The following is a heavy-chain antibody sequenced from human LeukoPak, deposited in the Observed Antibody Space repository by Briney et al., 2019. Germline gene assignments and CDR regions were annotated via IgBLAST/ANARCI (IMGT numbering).Heavy chain of an antibody. Sequence: GGSLRLSCAASGFTVSSNYMSWVRQAPGRGLEWVSVIYRGGSTYYADSVKGRFTISRDNSKNTLYLQMNSLSAEDTAVYYCARERVENQQLVGGNYWGQGTLVTDSS. D-gene: IGHD6-6*01. J-gene: IGHJ4*02. CDR1: GFTVSSNY. V-gene: IGHV3-66*01. CDR2: IYRGGST. CDR3: ARERVENQQLVGGNY.